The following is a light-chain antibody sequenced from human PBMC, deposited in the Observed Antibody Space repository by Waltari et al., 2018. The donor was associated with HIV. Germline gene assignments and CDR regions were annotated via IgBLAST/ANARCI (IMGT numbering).Light chain of an antibody. CDR1: SSDVGAYNL. CDR3: CSYVSEIVPCV. Sequence: QTALTPPASVSGSPGQSITISCTGTSSDVGAYNLDSWYQQHPGKAPRLLIYDVSERPAGVSNRFTGSKSGNTASLTISGLQAEDEADYYCCSYVSEIVPCVFGGGTKLTVL. CDR2: DVS. V-gene: IGLV2-23*02. J-gene: IGLJ3*02.